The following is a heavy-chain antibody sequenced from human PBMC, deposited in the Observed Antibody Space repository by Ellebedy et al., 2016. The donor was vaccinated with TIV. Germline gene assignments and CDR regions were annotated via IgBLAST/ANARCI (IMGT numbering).Heavy chain of an antibody. CDR1: GGSISSYY. V-gene: IGHV4-59*12. D-gene: IGHD5-12*01. CDR3: ARLKDIVTTIDY. CDR2: IYYSGST. Sequence: SETLSLTCTVSGGSISSYYWSWIRQPPGKGLEWIGYIYYSGSTNYNPSLKSRVTISVDTSKNQFSLKLSSVTAADTAVYYCARLKDIVTTIDYWGQGTLVTVSS. J-gene: IGHJ4*02.